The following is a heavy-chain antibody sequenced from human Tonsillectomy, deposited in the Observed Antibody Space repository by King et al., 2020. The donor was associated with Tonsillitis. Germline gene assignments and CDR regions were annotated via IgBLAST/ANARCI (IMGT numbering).Heavy chain of an antibody. CDR3: AKNNFSSTRCYDGMDV. V-gene: IGHV3-43*01. J-gene: IGHJ6*02. CDR1: GFTFDDYT. Sequence: DVQLVESGGVVVQPGGSLRLSCAASGFTFDDYTMYWVRQAPGKGLEWVSLISWDGGITYYADSVKVRFTISRDNNKNSLYLQMDSLRTEDTHFYDCAKNNFSSTRCYDGMDVWGQGSTVTVSS. D-gene: IGHD2-2*01. CDR2: ISWDGGIT.